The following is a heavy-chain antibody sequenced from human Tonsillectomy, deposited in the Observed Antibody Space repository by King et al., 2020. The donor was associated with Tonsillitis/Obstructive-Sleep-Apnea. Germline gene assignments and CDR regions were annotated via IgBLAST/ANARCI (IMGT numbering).Heavy chain of an antibody. Sequence: VQLVQSGAEVKKPGSSVKVSCKASGGTFSSYAISWVRHAPGQGLEWMGGIIPIFGTANYAQKFQGRDTITADESTSTAYMELSSLRSEDTAVYYCARALYDSSGYYYYFDYWGQGTLVTVSS. CDR1: GGTFSSYA. CDR3: ARALYDSSGYYYYFDY. J-gene: IGHJ4*02. V-gene: IGHV1-69*01. CDR2: IIPIFGTA. D-gene: IGHD3-22*01.